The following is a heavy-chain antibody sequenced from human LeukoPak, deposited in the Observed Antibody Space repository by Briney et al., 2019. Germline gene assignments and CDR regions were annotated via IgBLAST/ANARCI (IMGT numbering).Heavy chain of an antibody. D-gene: IGHD5-18*01. CDR3: ARVYSYGYDPYYYYYMDV. CDR2: INHSGST. V-gene: IGHV4-34*01. CDR1: GGSISSYY. Sequence: SETLSLTCTVSGGSISSYYWSWIRQPPGKGLEWIGEINHSGSTNYNPSLKSRVTISVDTSKNQFSLKLSSVTAADTAVYYCARVYSYGYDPYYYYYMDVWGKGTTVTVSS. J-gene: IGHJ6*03.